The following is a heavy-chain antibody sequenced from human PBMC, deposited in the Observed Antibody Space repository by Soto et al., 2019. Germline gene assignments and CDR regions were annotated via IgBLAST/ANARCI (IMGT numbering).Heavy chain of an antibody. Sequence: LRLSCAASGFTFSSYSMSWVRQAPGKGLEWDSGFRTSGDGGTTYYADSVKGRFTISRDNSKNMLFLQMNSPRAEDTAIYYCAKKVNSGPGSQYFDYWGQGTLVTVSS. V-gene: IGHV3-23*01. CDR1: GFTFSSYS. D-gene: IGHD3-10*01. CDR2: FRTSGDGGTT. CDR3: AKKVNSGPGSQYFDY. J-gene: IGHJ4*02.